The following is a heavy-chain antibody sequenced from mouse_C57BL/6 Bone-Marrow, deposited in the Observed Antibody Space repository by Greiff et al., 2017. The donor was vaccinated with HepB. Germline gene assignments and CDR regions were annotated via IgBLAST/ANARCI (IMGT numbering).Heavy chain of an antibody. CDR1: GFTFSSYG. V-gene: IGHV5-6*01. Sequence: EVQGVESGGDLVKPGGSLKLSCAASGFTFSSYGMSWVRQTPDKRLEWVATISSGGSYTYYPDSVKGRFTISRDNAKNTLYLQMSSLKSEDTAMYYCARDDYEGFAYWGQGTLVTVSA. D-gene: IGHD2-4*01. CDR2: ISSGGSYT. J-gene: IGHJ3*01. CDR3: ARDDYEGFAY.